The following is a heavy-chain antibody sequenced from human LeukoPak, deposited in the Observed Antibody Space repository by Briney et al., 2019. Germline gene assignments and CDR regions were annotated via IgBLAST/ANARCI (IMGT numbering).Heavy chain of an antibody. CDR3: ARALPAAKYYYYYYMDV. V-gene: IGHV3-11*04. CDR1: GFTFSDYY. D-gene: IGHD2-2*01. J-gene: IGHJ6*03. CDR2: ISSSGSTI. Sequence: GGSLRLSCAASGFTFSDYYMSWIRQAPGKGLEWVSYISSSGSTIYYADSVKGRFTISRDNAKNSLYLQMNSLRAEDTAVYYCARALPAAKYYYYYYMDVWGKGTTVTISS.